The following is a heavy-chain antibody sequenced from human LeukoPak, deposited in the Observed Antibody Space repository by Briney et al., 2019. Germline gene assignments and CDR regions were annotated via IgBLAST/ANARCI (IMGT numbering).Heavy chain of an antibody. CDR1: GGSFSGYY. J-gene: IGHJ6*02. V-gene: IGHV4-34*01. D-gene: IGHD3-9*01. Sequence: PSETLSLTCAVYGGSFSGYYWSWIRQPPGKGLEWIGEINHSGSTNYNPSLKSRVTISVDTSKNQFSLKLSSVTAADTAVYYCASPGSTGPDQSYYYYGMDVWGQGTTVTVSS. CDR2: INHSGST. CDR3: ASPGSTGPDQSYYYYGMDV.